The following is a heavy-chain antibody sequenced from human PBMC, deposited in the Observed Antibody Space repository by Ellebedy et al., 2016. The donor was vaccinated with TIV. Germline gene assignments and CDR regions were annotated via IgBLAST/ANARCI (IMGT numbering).Heavy chain of an antibody. V-gene: IGHV3-23*01. CDR2: ISGSGVNT. CDR1: GFFFISYV. CDR3: ASERSQDNAFDI. J-gene: IGHJ3*02. Sequence: GGSLRLSXVPSGFFFISYVMIWVRQAPGKGLEWVSGISGSGVNTAYADSVKGRFTISRDNPRNTVYLQMDSLRAEDTAVYYCASERSQDNAFDIWGQGTMVTVSS.